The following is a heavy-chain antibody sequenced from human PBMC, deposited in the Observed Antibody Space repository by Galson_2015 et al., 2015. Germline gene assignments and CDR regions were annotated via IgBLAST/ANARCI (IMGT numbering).Heavy chain of an antibody. V-gene: IGHV4-31*03. D-gene: IGHD6-19*01. CDR1: GGSISSYY. J-gene: IGHJ3*02. CDR2: IYYSGST. CDR3: AREWLGRAFDI. Sequence: TLSLTCTVSGGSISSYYWSWIRQHPGKGLEWIGYIYYSGSTYYNPSLKSRVTISVDTSKNQFSLKLSSVTAADTAVYYCAREWLGRAFDIWGQGTMVTVSS.